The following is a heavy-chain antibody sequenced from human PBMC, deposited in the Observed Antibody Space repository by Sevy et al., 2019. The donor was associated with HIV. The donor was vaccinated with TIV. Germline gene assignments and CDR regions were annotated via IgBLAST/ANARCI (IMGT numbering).Heavy chain of an antibody. J-gene: IGHJ6*02. V-gene: IGHV5-51*01. CDR3: ARARGIPHFYYGMDL. Sequence: GESLKISCKASGYSFTTSWIGWVRQMPGKGLEWMGIIFPADSDTRYSPSWQGQVTISADNSFCTVYLQWSSLKASDTAMYYCARARGIPHFYYGMDLWGQGTTVTVSS. D-gene: IGHD1-26*01. CDR1: GYSFTTSW. CDR2: IFPADSDT.